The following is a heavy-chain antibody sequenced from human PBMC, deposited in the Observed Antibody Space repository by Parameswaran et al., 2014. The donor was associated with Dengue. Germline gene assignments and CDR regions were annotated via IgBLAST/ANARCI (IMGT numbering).Heavy chain of an antibody. Sequence: RWIRQPPGKGLEWIGEINHSGSTNYNPSLKSRVTISVDTSKNQFSLKLSSVTAADTAVYYCARAPRYYFDYWGQGTLVTVSS. V-gene: IGHV4-34*01. CDR2: INHSGST. J-gene: IGHJ4*02. CDR3: ARAPRYYFDY.